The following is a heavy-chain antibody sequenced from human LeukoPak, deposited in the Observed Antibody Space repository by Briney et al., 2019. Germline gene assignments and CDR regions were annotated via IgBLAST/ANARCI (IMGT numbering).Heavy chain of an antibody. CDR1: GVSISSYY. V-gene: IGHV4-59*01. J-gene: IGHJ4*02. CDR3: ARGLGGSSGCFGY. D-gene: IGHD6-19*01. CDR2: IYYSGST. Sequence: SETLSLTCTVSGVSISSYYWSWIRQPPGKGLEWIGYIYYSGSTNYNPSLKSRVTISVDTSKNQLSLKLNSVTAADTAVYYCARGLGGSSGCFGYWGQGTLVTVSS.